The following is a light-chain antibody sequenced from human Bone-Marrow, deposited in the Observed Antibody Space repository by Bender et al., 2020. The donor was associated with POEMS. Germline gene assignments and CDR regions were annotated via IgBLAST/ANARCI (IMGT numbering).Light chain of an antibody. Sequence: QSALTQPASVSGSPGQSIIISCTGTSSDVGGYNYVSWYQQHPGKAPKVMIYDVINRPSGVSNRFSGSKSDNTASLTISGFQAEDEADYYCSSYTSSSTLVFGGGTKLTVL. V-gene: IGLV2-14*01. CDR3: SSYTSSSTLV. CDR2: DVI. CDR1: SSDVGGYNY. J-gene: IGLJ3*02.